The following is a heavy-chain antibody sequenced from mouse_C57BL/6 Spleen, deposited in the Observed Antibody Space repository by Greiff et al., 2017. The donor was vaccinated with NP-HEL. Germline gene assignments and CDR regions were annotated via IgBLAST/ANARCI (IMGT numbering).Heavy chain of an antibody. Sequence: VQLQQSGAELVRPGASVTLSCKASGYTFTDYEMHWVKQTPVHGLEWIGAIDPETGGTAYNQKFKGKAILTADKSSSTAYMELRSLTSEDSAVYYCTSYDYDRFAYWGQGTLVTVSA. D-gene: IGHD2-4*01. V-gene: IGHV1-15*01. CDR3: TSYDYDRFAY. CDR2: IDPETGGT. CDR1: GYTFTDYE. J-gene: IGHJ3*01.